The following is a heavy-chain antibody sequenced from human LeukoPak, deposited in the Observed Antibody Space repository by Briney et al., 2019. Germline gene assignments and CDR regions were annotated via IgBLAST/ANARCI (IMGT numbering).Heavy chain of an antibody. CDR1: GLTVSSNY. Sequence: GGSLRLSCAASGLTVSSNYMSWVRQAPGKGLEWVSITYSGGSTYYADSVKGRFTISRDNSKNTLYLQMNSLRAEDTAVYYCARCTDSSGWYRWFGPWGQGTLVTVSS. V-gene: IGHV3-53*01. CDR3: ARCTDSSGWYRWFGP. J-gene: IGHJ5*02. CDR2: TYSGGST. D-gene: IGHD6-19*01.